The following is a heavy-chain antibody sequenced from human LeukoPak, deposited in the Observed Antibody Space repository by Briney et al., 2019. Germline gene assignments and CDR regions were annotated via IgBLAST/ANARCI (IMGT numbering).Heavy chain of an antibody. D-gene: IGHD2-2*01. CDR3: ARAMRGQEYYYYYGMDV. V-gene: IGHV3-53*01. CDR1: GFTVSSNY. Sequence: PGGSLRLSCAASGFTVSSNYMSWVRQAPGKGLEWVSVIYSGGSTYYADSVKGRFTISRDNSKNTLYLQMNSLRAEDTAVYYCARAMRGQEYYYYYGMDVWGQGTTVTVSS. CDR2: IYSGGST. J-gene: IGHJ6*02.